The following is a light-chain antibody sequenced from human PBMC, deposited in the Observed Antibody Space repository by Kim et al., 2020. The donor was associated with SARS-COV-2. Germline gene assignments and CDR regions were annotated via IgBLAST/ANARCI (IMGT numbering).Light chain of an antibody. J-gene: IGLJ2*01. V-gene: IGLV1-44*01. CDR3: AAWDATLNAVV. Sequence: GQGVTMSCSGSRSNIGSDTVSWYQQLPGTAPKLLICNTNQRPSGVPDRFSGSRSASSASLAISGLRSEDDADYYCAAWDATLNAVVFGGGTKLTVL. CDR1: RSNIGSDT. CDR2: NTN.